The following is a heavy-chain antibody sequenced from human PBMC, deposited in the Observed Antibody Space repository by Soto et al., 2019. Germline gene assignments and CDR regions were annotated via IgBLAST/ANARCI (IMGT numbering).Heavy chain of an antibody. Sequence: PGGSLRLSCAASGFTFSSYAMHWVRQAPGKGLEWVAVISYDGSNKYYADSVKGRFTISRDNSKNTLYLQMNSLRAEDTAVYYCARDIAAADNWFDPWGQGTLVTVSS. CDR2: ISYDGSNK. CDR1: GFTFSSYA. CDR3: ARDIAAADNWFDP. V-gene: IGHV3-30-3*01. J-gene: IGHJ5*02. D-gene: IGHD6-6*01.